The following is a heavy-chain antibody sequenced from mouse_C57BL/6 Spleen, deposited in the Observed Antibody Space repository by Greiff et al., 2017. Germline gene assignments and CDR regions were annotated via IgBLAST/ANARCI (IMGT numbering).Heavy chain of an antibody. V-gene: IGHV5-16*01. CDR1: GFTFSDYY. CDR3: ARERCVYDAMDY. CDR2: INFDGSST. J-gene: IGHJ4*01. Sequence: EVKLVESEGGLVQPGSSMKLSCTASGFTFSDYYMAWVRQVPEKGLEWVANINFDGSSTYYLDSLKSRFIISRDNAKNILYLQMSSLKSEDTATYYCARERCVYDAMDYWGQGTSVTVSS.